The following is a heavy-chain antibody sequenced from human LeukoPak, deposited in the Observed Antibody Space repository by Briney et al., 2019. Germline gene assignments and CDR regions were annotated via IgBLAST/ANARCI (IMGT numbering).Heavy chain of an antibody. J-gene: IGHJ4*02. CDR2: ISVSGNT. V-gene: IGHV3-23*01. Sequence: GGSLRLSCAASGFTLSSYAMSWVRQAPGKGLEWVSAISVSGNTYHADSVKGRFTISRDSSKNTLYLQMNRLRAEDAAVYYCAKAPVTTCSGAYCYPFDYWGQGALVTVSS. CDR3: AKAPVTTCSGAYCYPFDY. D-gene: IGHD2-21*01. CDR1: GFTLSSYA.